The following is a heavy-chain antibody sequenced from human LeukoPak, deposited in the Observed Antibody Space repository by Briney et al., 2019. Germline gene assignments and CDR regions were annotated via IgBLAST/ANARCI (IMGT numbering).Heavy chain of an antibody. J-gene: IGHJ4*02. CDR3: ATGGGCSVWDYFDY. Sequence: GGALSLLQPLCVSSVAMLCTRSARQAPGKGLEWVAYIKGDGSKKYYVDSVKGRFTISRDNAKNSLYLQMNRLRAEETAVYYCATGGGCSVWDYFDYWGQGTLVTVSS. CDR2: IKGDGSKK. D-gene: IGHD6-25*01. CDR1: CVSSVAML. V-gene: IGHV3-7*01.